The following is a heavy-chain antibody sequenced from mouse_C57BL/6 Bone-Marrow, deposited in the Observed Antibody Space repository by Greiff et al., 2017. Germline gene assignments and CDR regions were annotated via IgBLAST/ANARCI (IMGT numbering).Heavy chain of an antibody. J-gene: IGHJ3*01. V-gene: IGHV3-6*01. CDR3: ARDHPYYYEEACFAY. D-gene: IGHD1-1*01. CDR2: ISYDGSN. Sequence: EVQVVESGPGLVKPSQSLSLTCSVTGYSITSGYYWNWIRQFPGNKLEWMGYISYDGSNNYNPSLKNRISITRDTSKNQFFLKLKSVTTEDTATYYCARDHPYYYEEACFAYWGQGTLVTVSA. CDR1: GYSITSGYY.